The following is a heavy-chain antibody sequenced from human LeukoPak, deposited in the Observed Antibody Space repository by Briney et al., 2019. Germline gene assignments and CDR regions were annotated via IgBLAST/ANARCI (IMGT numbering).Heavy chain of an antibody. D-gene: IGHD6-19*01. J-gene: IGHJ4*02. CDR1: GFSFSSYD. V-gene: IGHV3-13*05. CDR2: IGSVGDP. CDR3: AKARIAVAPEGGFFDY. Sequence: PGGSLRLSCAASGFSFSSYDMHWVRQATGKGLEWVSAIGSVGDPYYSGSVKGRFTISRDNSKNTLYLQMNSLRAEDTAVYCCAKARIAVAPEGGFFDYWGQGTLVTVSS.